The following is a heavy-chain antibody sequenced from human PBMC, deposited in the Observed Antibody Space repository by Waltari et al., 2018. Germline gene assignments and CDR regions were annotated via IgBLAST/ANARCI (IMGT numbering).Heavy chain of an antibody. D-gene: IGHD6-19*01. J-gene: IGHJ4*02. CDR2: IRYDESNK. CDR1: GFTISSYD. CDR3: AKDRGSAWATDY. Sequence: VRLVESGGGVVQPGGSLRLSCAVSGFTISSYDLHWGRQAPGQGLEGVGFIRYDESNKYYADSVKCRFTISRDNSKNTLYLQMSSLRTEDTAVYYCAKDRGSAWATDYWGQGTLVTVSS. V-gene: IGHV3-30*02.